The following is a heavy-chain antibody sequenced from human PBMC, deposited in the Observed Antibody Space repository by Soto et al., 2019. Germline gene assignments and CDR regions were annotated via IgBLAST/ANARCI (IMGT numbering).Heavy chain of an antibody. J-gene: IGHJ4*02. CDR1: GGSIISYY. Sequence: SETLSLTCTVSGGSIISYYWSWSRQPPGKGLEWIGYIYYSGSTNYNPSLKSRVTISVDTSKNQFSLKLSSVTAADTAVYYCARTSFDSSGYYDYWGQGTLVTVSS. CDR3: ARTSFDSSGYYDY. V-gene: IGHV4-59*01. D-gene: IGHD3-22*01. CDR2: IYYSGST.